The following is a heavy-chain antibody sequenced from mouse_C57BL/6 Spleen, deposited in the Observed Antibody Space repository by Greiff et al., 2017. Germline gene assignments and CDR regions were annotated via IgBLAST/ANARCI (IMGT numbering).Heavy chain of an antibody. J-gene: IGHJ4*01. CDR1: GFTFSSYG. Sequence: EVKLMESGGDLVKPGGSLKLSCAASGFTFSSYGMSWVRQTPDKRLEWVATISSGGSYTYYPDSVKGRFTISRDNAKNTLYLQMSSLKSEDTAMYYCARQGSSGYEDYAMDYWGQGTSVTVSS. CDR3: ARQGSSGYEDYAMDY. D-gene: IGHD3-2*02. V-gene: IGHV5-6*01. CDR2: ISSGGSYT.